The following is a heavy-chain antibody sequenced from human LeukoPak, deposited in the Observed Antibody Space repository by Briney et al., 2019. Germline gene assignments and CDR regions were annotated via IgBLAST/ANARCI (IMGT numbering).Heavy chain of an antibody. CDR1: GGSISSSSYY. V-gene: IGHV4-39*07. Sequence: SETLSLTCTVSGGSISSSSYYWGWIRQPPGKGLEWIGSIYYSGSTYYNPSLKSRVTISVDTSKNQFSLKLSSVTAADTAVYYCARDLLAPYAFDVWGQGTMVTVSS. J-gene: IGHJ3*01. CDR2: IYYSGST. D-gene: IGHD5-12*01. CDR3: ARDLLAPYAFDV.